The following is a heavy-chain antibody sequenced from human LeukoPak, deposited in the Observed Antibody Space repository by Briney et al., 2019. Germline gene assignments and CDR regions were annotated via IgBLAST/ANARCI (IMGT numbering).Heavy chain of an antibody. D-gene: IGHD3-22*01. CDR3: ASHPSGYYYRHY. J-gene: IGHJ4*02. Sequence: GGSLRLSCSASGFTFSNYSMNWVRQAPGKGLEWVSYISSSGSTIYYADSVKGRFTISRDNAKNSLYLQMNSLRAEDTAVYYCASHPSGYYYRHYWGQGTLVTVSS. CDR2: ISSSGSTI. V-gene: IGHV3-48*04. CDR1: GFTFSNYS.